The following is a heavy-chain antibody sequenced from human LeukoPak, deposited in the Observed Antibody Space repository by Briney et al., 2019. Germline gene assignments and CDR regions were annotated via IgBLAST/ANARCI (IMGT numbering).Heavy chain of an antibody. V-gene: IGHV1-2*02. CDR3: ARAGDTVTTTYSYYYGMDV. Sequence: AAVTVSFTASGYTFTVYYMHWVRQAPGQGLGWVGWINPNSGGTNYAQTFQGRVTITRDTSISTAYMELSRLRSDDTAVYYCARAGDTVTTTYSYYYGMDVWGQGTTVTVSS. J-gene: IGHJ6*02. D-gene: IGHD4-11*01. CDR1: GYTFTVYY. CDR2: INPNSGGT.